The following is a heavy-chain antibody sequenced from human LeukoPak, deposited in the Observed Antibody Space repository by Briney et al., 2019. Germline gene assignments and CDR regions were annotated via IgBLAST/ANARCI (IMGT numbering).Heavy chain of an antibody. V-gene: IGHV3-53*01. Sequence: GGSLRLSYAASGFTVSSNYMSWVRQAPGKGLEWVSVIYSGGSTYYADSVKGRFTISRDNSKNTLYLQMNSLRAEDTAVYYCARESAVGDYFDYWGQGTLVTVSS. CDR1: GFTVSSNY. CDR2: IYSGGST. J-gene: IGHJ4*02. D-gene: IGHD2-15*01. CDR3: ARESAVGDYFDY.